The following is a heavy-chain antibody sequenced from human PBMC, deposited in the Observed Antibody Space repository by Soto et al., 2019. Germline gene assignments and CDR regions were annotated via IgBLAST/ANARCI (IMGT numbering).Heavy chain of an antibody. D-gene: IGHD6-19*01. CDR1: GYTFTSYY. V-gene: IGHV1-46*01. CDR3: ARDLYSSGWSDAFDI. Sequence: ASVKFSCKASGYTFTSYYMHWVRQAPGQGLECMGIINPSCGSTSYAQKFQGRVTMTRXTXXSXXXMXLXXLRXEXTAVYYCARDLYSSGWSDAFDIWGQGTMVTV. CDR2: INPSCGST. J-gene: IGHJ3*02.